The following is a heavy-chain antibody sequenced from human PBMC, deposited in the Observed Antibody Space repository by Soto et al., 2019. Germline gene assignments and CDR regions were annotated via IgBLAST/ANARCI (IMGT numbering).Heavy chain of an antibody. D-gene: IGHD1-20*01. V-gene: IGHV1-8*01. J-gene: IGHJ3*02. CDR2: MSPNTGTI. Sequence: ASVKVSCKASGYTFTSYDINWVRQATGQGPEWMGWMSPNTGTIVYAQKFQGRVTMTRNTSTSTAYMTLSSLRSEDTAVYYCARDRQGINTYEAFDIWGQGTTVTVSS. CDR1: GYTFTSYD. CDR3: ARDRQGINTYEAFDI.